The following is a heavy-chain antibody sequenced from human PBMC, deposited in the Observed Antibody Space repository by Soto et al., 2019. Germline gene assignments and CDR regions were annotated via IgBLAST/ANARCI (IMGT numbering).Heavy chain of an antibody. D-gene: IGHD6-13*01. CDR1: GYTFTSYV. Sequence: ASVKVSCKASGYTFTSYVISWVRQAPGQGLEWMGWISAYNGNTNYAQKLQGRVTMTTDTSTSTAYMELRSLRSDDTAVYYCARDHLRTIAAAGPYYYYYMDVWGKGTTVTVSS. J-gene: IGHJ6*03. V-gene: IGHV1-18*01. CDR3: ARDHLRTIAAAGPYYYYYMDV. CDR2: ISAYNGNT.